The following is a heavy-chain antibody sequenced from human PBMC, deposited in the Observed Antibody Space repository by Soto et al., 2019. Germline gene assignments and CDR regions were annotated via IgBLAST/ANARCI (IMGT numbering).Heavy chain of an antibody. J-gene: IGHJ6*03. D-gene: IGHD2-2*01. CDR3: ARGGRSYCSSTSCDGNYFHYMDV. Sequence: EVQLVESGGGLVKPGGSLRLSCAASGFTFSSSSMNCGRQAPGKGLEGVASSISSSGYIYYADSVKGRFTISRDNAKTTLYLQMNSMRDEDTAVFYCARGGRSYCSSTSCDGNYFHYMDVWGKGTTVTVSS. CDR2: SISSSGYI. V-gene: IGHV3-21*01. CDR1: GFTFSSSS.